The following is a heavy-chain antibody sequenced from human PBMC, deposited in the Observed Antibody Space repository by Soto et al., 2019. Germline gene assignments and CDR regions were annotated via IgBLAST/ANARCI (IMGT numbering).Heavy chain of an antibody. J-gene: IGHJ6*02. CDR2: IKQDGSEK. Sequence: GGSLRLSCAASGFTFSSYWMSWVRQAPGKGLEWVANIKQDGSEKYYVDSVKGRFTISRDNAKNSLYLQMNSLRAEDTAVYYRARDFDDILTGSEYGMDVWGQGTTVTVSS. V-gene: IGHV3-7*03. CDR3: ARDFDDILTGSEYGMDV. CDR1: GFTFSSYW. D-gene: IGHD3-9*01.